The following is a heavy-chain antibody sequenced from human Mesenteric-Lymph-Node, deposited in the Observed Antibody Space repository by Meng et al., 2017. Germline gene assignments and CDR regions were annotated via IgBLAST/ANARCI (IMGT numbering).Heavy chain of an antibody. CDR3: AGTYYDILTGYHQTYHFDY. V-gene: IGHV1-69*13. J-gene: IGHJ4*02. Sequence: SVKVSCKASGGTFSSYAISWVRQAPGQGLEWMGGIIPIFGTANYAQKFQGRVTITADEPTSTAYMELSSLRSEDTAVYYCAGTYYDILTGYHQTYHFDYWGQGTLVTVSS. CDR2: IIPIFGTA. CDR1: GGTFSSYA. D-gene: IGHD3-9*01.